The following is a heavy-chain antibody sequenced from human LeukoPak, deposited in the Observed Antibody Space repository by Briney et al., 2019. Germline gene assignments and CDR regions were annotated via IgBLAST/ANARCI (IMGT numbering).Heavy chain of an antibody. Sequence: PSETLSLTCAVYGASFSGYYWSWLRQPPGKGMEWLGEINHSGRTNYNPSLKTRVTISEATSKNQFSLKPSAVTAADTAVYYCARVRIKDGQLRGSYKNTNWFDPWGQGTLVTVSS. J-gene: IGHJ5*02. CDR1: GASFSGYY. CDR3: ARVRIKDGQLRGSYKNTNWFDP. V-gene: IGHV4-34*01. D-gene: IGHD3-10*01. CDR2: INHSGRT.